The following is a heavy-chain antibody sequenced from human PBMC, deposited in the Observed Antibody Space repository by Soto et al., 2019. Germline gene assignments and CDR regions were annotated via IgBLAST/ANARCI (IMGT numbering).Heavy chain of an antibody. V-gene: IGHV4-39*01. Sequence: QLQLQESGPGLVKPSETLSLTCTVSGGSISSSSYYWGWIRQPPGKGLEWIGSIYYSGSTYYNPSPTSRVTISVDTSKNQVSLKLSSVTAADTAVYYCARQTGDGPYYYYYMDVWGKGTTVTVSS. D-gene: IGHD7-27*01. CDR3: ARQTGDGPYYYYYMDV. CDR1: GGSISSSSYY. J-gene: IGHJ6*03. CDR2: IYYSGST.